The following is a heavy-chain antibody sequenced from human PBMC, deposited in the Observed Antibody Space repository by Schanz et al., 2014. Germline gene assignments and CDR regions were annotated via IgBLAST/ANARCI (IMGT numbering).Heavy chain of an antibody. Sequence: EVQLLESGGGLVQPGGSLRLSCAASGFTFGDYAMTWVRQAPGKGLEWVSAINTGVNTYYADSVRGRFTMSRDNSKNTLYLQMNSLRAGDTAVYYCARGLITAAGGAFDYWGQGILVAVSA. D-gene: IGHD6-13*01. CDR2: INTGVNT. CDR3: ARGLITAAGGAFDY. V-gene: IGHV3-23*01. CDR1: GFTFGDYA. J-gene: IGHJ4*02.